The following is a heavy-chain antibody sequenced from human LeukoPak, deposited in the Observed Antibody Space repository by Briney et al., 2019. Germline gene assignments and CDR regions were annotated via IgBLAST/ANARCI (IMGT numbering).Heavy chain of an antibody. V-gene: IGHV4-39*07. CDR2: IYHSGST. CDR1: GGSISSSSYY. J-gene: IGHJ6*02. Sequence: SETLSLTCTVSGGSISSSSYYWGWICQPPGKGLEWIGEIYHSGSTNYNPSLESRVTISVDKSKNQFSLKLSSVTAADTAVYYCARGGYGFYYYCGMDVWGQGTTVTVSS. CDR3: ARGGYGFYYYCGMDV. D-gene: IGHD4-17*01.